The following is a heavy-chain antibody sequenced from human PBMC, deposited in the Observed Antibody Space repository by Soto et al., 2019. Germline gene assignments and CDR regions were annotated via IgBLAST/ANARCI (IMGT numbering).Heavy chain of an antibody. D-gene: IGHD3-9*01. Sequence: GGSLRLSCAASVFPFSSYGMHWVRQAPGKGLEWVAVIWYDGSNKYYADSVKGRFTISRDNSKNTLYLQMNSLRAEDTAVYYCARGFKHAIFTGYYSSSGFDYWGQGTLVTVSS. V-gene: IGHV3-33*01. CDR1: VFPFSSYG. J-gene: IGHJ4*02. CDR3: ARGFKHAIFTGYYSSSGFDY. CDR2: IWYDGSNK.